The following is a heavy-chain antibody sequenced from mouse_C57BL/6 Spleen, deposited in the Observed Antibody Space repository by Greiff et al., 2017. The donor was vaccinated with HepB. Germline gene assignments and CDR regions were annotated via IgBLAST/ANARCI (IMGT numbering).Heavy chain of an antibody. V-gene: IGHV5-4*03. Sequence: EVMLVESGGGLVKPGGSLKLSCAASGFTFSSYAMSWVRQNPEKRLEWVATISDGGSYTYYPDNVKGRFTISRDNAKNNLYLQMSHLKSEDTAMYYCARGPYSNYAMDYWGQGTSVTVSS. D-gene: IGHD2-5*01. J-gene: IGHJ4*01. CDR3: ARGPYSNYAMDY. CDR2: ISDGGSYT. CDR1: GFTFSSYA.